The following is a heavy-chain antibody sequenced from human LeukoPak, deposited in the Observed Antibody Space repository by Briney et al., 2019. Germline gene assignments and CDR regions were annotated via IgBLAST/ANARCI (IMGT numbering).Heavy chain of an antibody. Sequence: GGSLRLSCAASGFTFSNYDMHWVRQPPGKGLEWVGVISYDENNKDYADSVKGRFTISRGNSKDTLYLQMNSLTPEDTAVYYCARDGGADWGQGTLVTVSS. CDR2: ISYDENNK. V-gene: IGHV3-30-3*01. D-gene: IGHD3-3*01. CDR1: GFTFSNYD. CDR3: ARDGGAD. J-gene: IGHJ4*02.